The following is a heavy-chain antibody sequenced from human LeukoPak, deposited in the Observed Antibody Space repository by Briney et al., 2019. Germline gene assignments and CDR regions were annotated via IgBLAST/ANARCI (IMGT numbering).Heavy chain of an antibody. CDR1: GGSISSGSYY. V-gene: IGHV4-61*02. J-gene: IGHJ3*02. D-gene: IGHD3-3*01. CDR2: IYTSGST. CDR3: ARDQSYYDFWSGYSNI. Sequence: SQTLSLTCTVSGGSISSGSYYWSWLRQPAGKGLEWIGRIYTSGSTNYNPSLKSRVTISVDTSKNQFSLKLSSVTAADTAVYYCARDQSYYDFWSGYSNIWGQGTMVTVSS.